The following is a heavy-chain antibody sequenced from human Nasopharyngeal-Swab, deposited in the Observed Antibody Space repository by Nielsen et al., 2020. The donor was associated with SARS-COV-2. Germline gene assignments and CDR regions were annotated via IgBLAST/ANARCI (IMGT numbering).Heavy chain of an antibody. V-gene: IGHV3-48*04. J-gene: IGHJ4*02. CDR1: GFTFSSYS. CDR2: ISSSSSTI. D-gene: IGHD3-16*01. Sequence: GESLKISCAASGFTFSSYSMNWVRQAPGKGLEWVSYISSSSSTIYYADSVKGRFTISRDNAKNSLYLQMNSLRAEDTAVYYCASERSSRLGVGTFDYWGQGTLVTVSS. CDR3: ASERSSRLGVGTFDY.